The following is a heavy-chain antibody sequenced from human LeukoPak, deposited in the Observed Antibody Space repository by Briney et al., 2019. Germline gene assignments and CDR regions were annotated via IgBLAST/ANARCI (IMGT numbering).Heavy chain of an antibody. Sequence: PGGSLMPPCSASGVTVSSNFVIWGPQAPGEGLGWGFDYADSVRGRITIPSDNSKTTYHLQMNSLRAEDRAVYYCARDLLGGGTFDIWGQGTMVTVSS. CDR3: ARDLLGGGTFDI. J-gene: IGHJ3*02. V-gene: IGHV3-53*01. D-gene: IGHD3-16*01. CDR1: GVTVSSNF.